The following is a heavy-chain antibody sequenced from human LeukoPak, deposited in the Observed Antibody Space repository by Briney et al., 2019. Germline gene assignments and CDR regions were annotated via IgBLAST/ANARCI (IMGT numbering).Heavy chain of an antibody. CDR1: GFTFSSYG. D-gene: IGHD6-19*01. J-gene: IGHJ4*02. V-gene: IGHV3-30*18. CDR2: ISYDGSNK. CDR3: AKAGGIAVAGTFDY. Sequence: EGSLRLSCAASGFTFSSYGMHWVRQAPGKGLEWVAVISYDGSNKYYADSVKGRFTISRDNSKNTLYLQMNSLRAEDTAVYYCAKAGGIAVAGTFDYWGQGTLVTVSS.